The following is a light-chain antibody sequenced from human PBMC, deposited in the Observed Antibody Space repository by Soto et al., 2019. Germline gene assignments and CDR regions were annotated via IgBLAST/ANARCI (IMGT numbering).Light chain of an antibody. Sequence: QSALTQPASVSGSPGQSITISCTGTSSDVGGYNYVSWYQQHPGKAPKLMIYDVSNRPSGVPNRFYGSKSGNTASLTISGLQAEDEADYYCSSYTSSSTYVFGTGTKLTVL. CDR2: DVS. CDR1: SSDVGGYNY. CDR3: SSYTSSSTYV. V-gene: IGLV2-14*01. J-gene: IGLJ1*01.